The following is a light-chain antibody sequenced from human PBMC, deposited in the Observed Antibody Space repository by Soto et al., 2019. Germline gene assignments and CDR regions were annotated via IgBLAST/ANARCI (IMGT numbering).Light chain of an antibody. V-gene: IGLV1-44*01. J-gene: IGLJ2*01. CDR3: AAWDDSLNGVV. CDR1: NSNIGSNT. Sequence: QSVLTQPPSASGTPGQRVTISCSGSNSNIGSNTVNWYQQLPGTAPKLLIYNNNRRPSGVPDRFSGSKSGPSASLAISGLQSEDEADYYCAAWDDSLNGVVFCGGTKLTVL. CDR2: NNN.